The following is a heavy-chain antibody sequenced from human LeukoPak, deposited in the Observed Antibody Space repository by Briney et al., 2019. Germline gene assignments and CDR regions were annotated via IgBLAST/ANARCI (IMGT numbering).Heavy chain of an antibody. D-gene: IGHD3-3*01. V-gene: IGHV4-39*07. CDR2: IYYSGST. Sequence: SETLSLTCTVSGGSISSSSYYWGWIRQPPGKGLEWIGSIYYSGSTYYNPSLKSRVTISVDTSKNQFSLKLSSVTAADTAVYYCARGGTYYDFWSGYHSPYYFDYWGQGTLVTVSS. CDR1: GGSISSSSYY. CDR3: ARGGTYYDFWSGYHSPYYFDY. J-gene: IGHJ4*02.